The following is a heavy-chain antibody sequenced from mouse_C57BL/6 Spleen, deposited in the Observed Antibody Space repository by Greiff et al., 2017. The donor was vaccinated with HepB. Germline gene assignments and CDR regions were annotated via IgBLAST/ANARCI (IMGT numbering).Heavy chain of an antibody. V-gene: IGHV1-64*01. CDR1: GYTFTSYW. J-gene: IGHJ2*01. CDR3: AREGTQLGRDD. CDR2: IHPNSGST. D-gene: IGHD4-1*02. Sequence: VQLQQPGAELVKPGASVKLSCKASGYTFTSYWMHWVKQRPGQGLEWIGMIHPNSGSTNYNEKFTSKATLTVDNSSSTAYMQLSSLASEDSAVYDGAREGTQLGRDDWGQGTTLTVSS.